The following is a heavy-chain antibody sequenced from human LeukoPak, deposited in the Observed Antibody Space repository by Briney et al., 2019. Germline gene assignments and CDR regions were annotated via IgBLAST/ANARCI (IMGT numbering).Heavy chain of an antibody. D-gene: IGHD3-9*01. CDR1: GGSFSGYY. J-gene: IGHJ4*02. V-gene: IGHV4-34*01. CDR2: INHSGST. Sequence: SETLSLTCAVYGGSFSGYYWSWIRQPPGRGLEWIGEINHSGSTNYNPSLKSRVTISVDTSKNQFSLELSSVTAADTAVYYCARGHPVLRYFDWLFPPSFDYWGQGTLVTVSS. CDR3: ARGHPVLRYFDWLFPPSFDY.